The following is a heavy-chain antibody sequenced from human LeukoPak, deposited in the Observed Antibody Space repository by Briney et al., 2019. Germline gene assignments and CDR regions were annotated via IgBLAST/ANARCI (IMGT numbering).Heavy chain of an antibody. CDR2: ISANSGDT. D-gene: IGHD3-9*01. Sequence: ASLKVSCKTAGYTFSSHGISWVRQAPGQGLEWMGWISANSGDTKFAQKFQGRVTMTTETSTNTAYMELRSLRFDDTAIYYCARDKRYAFDNWGQGTLVTVSS. CDR1: GYTFSSHG. V-gene: IGHV1-18*01. J-gene: IGHJ4*02. CDR3: ARDKRYAFDN.